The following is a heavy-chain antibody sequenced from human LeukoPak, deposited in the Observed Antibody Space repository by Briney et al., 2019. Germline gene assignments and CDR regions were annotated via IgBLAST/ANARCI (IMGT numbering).Heavy chain of an antibody. CDR3: ATGGYCSSTSCWDYYYYGMDV. CDR1: GYTLTELS. CDR2: FDPEDGET. V-gene: IGHV1-24*01. Sequence: VASVKVSCKVSGYTLTELSMHWVRQAPGKGLEWMGGFDPEDGETIYAQKFQGRVTMTEDTSTDTAYMELSSLRSEDTAVYYCATGGYCSSTSCWDYYYYGMDVWGQGITVTVSS. D-gene: IGHD2-2*01. J-gene: IGHJ6*02.